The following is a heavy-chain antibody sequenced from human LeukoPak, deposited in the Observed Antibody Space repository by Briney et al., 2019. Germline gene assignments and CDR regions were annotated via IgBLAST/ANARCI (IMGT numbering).Heavy chain of an antibody. V-gene: IGHV1-69*04. Sequence: SVKVSFKASGGTFSSYAISWVRQAPGQGLEWMGRIIPILGIANYAQKFQGRVTITPDKSTSTAYMELSSLRSEDTAVYYCAREEAAAGTGGFDYWGQGTLVTVSS. D-gene: IGHD6-13*01. J-gene: IGHJ4*02. CDR2: IIPILGIA. CDR1: GGTFSSYA. CDR3: AREEAAAGTGGFDY.